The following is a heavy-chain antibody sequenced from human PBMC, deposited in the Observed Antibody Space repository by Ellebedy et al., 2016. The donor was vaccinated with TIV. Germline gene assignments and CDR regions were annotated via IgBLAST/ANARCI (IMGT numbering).Heavy chain of an antibody. J-gene: IGHJ2*01. CDR3: ARVLGYGGGWYNVFDL. CDR2: ISYSGST. V-gene: IGHV4-31*03. Sequence: MPSETLSLTCTVSGGSISSGGYYWSWIRQHPGKGLEWIGYISYSGSTYCNPSLKSRVTISVDTSKNQFSLKLSSVTAADTAVYYCARVLGYGGGWYNVFDLWGRGTLVTVPS. D-gene: IGHD6-19*01. CDR1: GGSISSGGYY.